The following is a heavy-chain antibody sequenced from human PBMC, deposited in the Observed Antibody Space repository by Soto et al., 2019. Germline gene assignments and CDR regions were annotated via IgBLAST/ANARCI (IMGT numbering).Heavy chain of an antibody. V-gene: IGHV2-5*01. J-gene: IGHJ4*02. CDR1: GFSLSTSGVG. CDR2: IYWNDDK. D-gene: IGHD6-19*01. CDR3: AHISSGGPRTFFDY. Sequence: SGPTLVNPTQTLTLTCTFSGFSLSTSGVGVGWIRQPPGKALEWLAFIYWNDDKRYSPSLKSRLTITKDTSKNQVVLTMTNMDPVDTATYYCAHISSGGPRTFFDYWGQGTLVTVSS.